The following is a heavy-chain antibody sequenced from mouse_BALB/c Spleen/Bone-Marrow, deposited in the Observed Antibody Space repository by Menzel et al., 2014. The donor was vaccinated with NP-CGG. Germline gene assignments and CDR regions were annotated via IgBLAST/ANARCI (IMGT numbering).Heavy chain of an antibody. V-gene: IGHV14-3*02. D-gene: IGHD1-2*01. CDR1: GFNIKDTY. J-gene: IGHJ4*01. CDR2: IDPANGNT. Sequence: EVKLVESGAELVKPGASVKLSCAASGFNIKDTYMHWVKQRPEQGLEWIGGIDPANGNTKYDPKFQGKATITTDTSSNTAYLQVSSLTSEDTAVYYCASATTATYYAMDYWGQGTSVTVSS. CDR3: ASATTATYYAMDY.